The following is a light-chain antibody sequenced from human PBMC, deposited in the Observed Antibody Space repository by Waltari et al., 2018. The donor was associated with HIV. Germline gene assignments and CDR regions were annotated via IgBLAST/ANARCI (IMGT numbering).Light chain of an antibody. Sequence: SYVLTQPPSVSVAPGQTARITCGGNNIAAIKSVHWYRKSPGQAPVLVVYDDRDRPSGIPDRFAGSSSGDTATLTISRAEAGDEADYYYQVYSDRGDPVIFGGGTKLTVL. CDR2: DDR. CDR3: QVYSDRGDPVI. V-gene: IGLV3-21*02. J-gene: IGLJ2*01. CDR1: NIAAIKS.